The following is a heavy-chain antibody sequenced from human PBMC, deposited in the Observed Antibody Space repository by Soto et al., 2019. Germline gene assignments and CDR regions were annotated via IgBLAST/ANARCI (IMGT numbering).Heavy chain of an antibody. V-gene: IGHV3-30*18. J-gene: IGHJ4*02. CDR3: AKEVRTRVATGLDY. CDR1: GFTFSLYG. D-gene: IGHD4-4*01. CDR2: ISYEGSDK. Sequence: QVQLLESGGGVVQPGKSLRLSCAASGFTFSLYGMHWVRRAPDKGLEWVAVISYEGSDKYYADSVKGRFTISRDNSKNTLYLHMDSLRPDDTAVYYCAKEVRTRVATGLDYWGQGTLVTVSS.